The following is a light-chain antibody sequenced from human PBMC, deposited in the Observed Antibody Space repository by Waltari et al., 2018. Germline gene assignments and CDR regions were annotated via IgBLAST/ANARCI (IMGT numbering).Light chain of an antibody. CDR2: DTT. CDR1: TGTVTNNHY. V-gene: IGLV7-46*01. CDR3: LLSFGITQI. Sequence: QAVVTHEPSVTVSPGGTLTLTCGSSTGTVTNNHYPYWFQQKPGQAPRTLIYDTTNKYSWTPARFSGSLLGGQAALTLSGVQPEDEAEYYCLLSFGITQIFGGGTKLTVL. J-gene: IGLJ2*01.